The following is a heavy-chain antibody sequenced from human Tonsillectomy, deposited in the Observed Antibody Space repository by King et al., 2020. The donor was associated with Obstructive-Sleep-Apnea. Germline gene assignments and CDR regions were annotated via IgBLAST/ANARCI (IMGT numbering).Heavy chain of an antibody. Sequence: VQLVESGGGVVQPGRSLRLSCAASGFTFSAYSVHWVRQAPGKGLEWLAVLSYDGTNSNNKYYADSVKGRITISRDNSKNTLYLQMNRLRAEDTAVYYCARAQLLEEGFTHYYGMDVWGQGTTVTVSS. V-gene: IGHV3-30*04. CDR3: ARAQLLEEGFTHYYGMDV. CDR2: LSYDGTNSNNK. D-gene: IGHD2-2*01. J-gene: IGHJ6*02. CDR1: GFTFSAYS.